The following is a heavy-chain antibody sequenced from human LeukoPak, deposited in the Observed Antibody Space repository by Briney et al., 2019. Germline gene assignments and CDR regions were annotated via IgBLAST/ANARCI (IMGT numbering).Heavy chain of an antibody. J-gene: IGHJ4*01. D-gene: IGHD1-7*01. CDR3: TREIGGTTVHY. Sequence: SETLSLTCTVSGGSIRSSSYYWGWIRQPPGKGPGWIGSVYSSGRTYYNPSLTSRVTVSADTSKNQFSLKLSSVTAADTAVYYCTREIGGTTVHYWGHGMLVTVSS. CDR1: GGSIRSSSYY. V-gene: IGHV4-39*07. CDR2: VYSSGRT.